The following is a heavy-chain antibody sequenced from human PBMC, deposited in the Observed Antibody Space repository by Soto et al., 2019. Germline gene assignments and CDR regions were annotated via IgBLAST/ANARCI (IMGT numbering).Heavy chain of an antibody. CDR1: GFSFSNHD. Sequence: QVQLVESGGGVVQPGRSLRLSCAASGFSFSNHDMDWVRQAPGKELEWVASIGYDGSKRYYADSVKGRFTISRYNSKNTLYLQMNSLRAEDTAVYYCARDQLRTKLLLFDYWGQGTLVTVSS. V-gene: IGHV3-33*01. J-gene: IGHJ4*02. CDR3: ARDQLRTKLLLFDY. D-gene: IGHD6-6*01. CDR2: IGYDGSKR.